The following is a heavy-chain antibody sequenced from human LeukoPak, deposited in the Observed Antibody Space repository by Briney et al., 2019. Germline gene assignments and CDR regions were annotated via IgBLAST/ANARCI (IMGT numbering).Heavy chain of an antibody. CDR1: GFTFSNYN. CDR2: ITRDSIYT. V-gene: IGHV3-21*01. D-gene: IGHD1-26*01. CDR3: ARVRGGSGSSYAADAFDI. Sequence: GGSLRLSCAASGFTFSNYNMNWVRQTPGKGLEWVSSITRDSIYTFYADSVKGRFTISRDNAKSTLYLQMNSLRAEDTAVYYCARVRGGSGSSYAADAFDIWGQGTMVTVSS. J-gene: IGHJ3*02.